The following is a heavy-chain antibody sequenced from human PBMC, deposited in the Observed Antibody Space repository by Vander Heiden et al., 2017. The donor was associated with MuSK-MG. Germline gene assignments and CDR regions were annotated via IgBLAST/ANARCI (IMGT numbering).Heavy chain of an antibody. D-gene: IGHD3-10*01. V-gene: IGHV3-21*01. J-gene: IGHJ6*02. CDR1: GFPFSSYT. CDR3: ASGLYGSGSYCYV. CDR2: ITSGSSYI. Sequence: EVQLVESGGGLVKPGGSLRLSCAASGFPFSSYTMNWVRQAPGKGLEWVSSITSGSSYIYYADSVKGRFTISRDNAKNSLYLQMNSLRAEDTAVYYCASGLYGSGSYCYVWGQGTTVTVSS.